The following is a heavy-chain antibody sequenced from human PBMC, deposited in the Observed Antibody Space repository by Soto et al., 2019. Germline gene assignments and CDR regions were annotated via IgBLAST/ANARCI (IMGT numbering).Heavy chain of an antibody. D-gene: IGHD5-12*01. CDR1: GGSISSGGYY. V-gene: IGHV4-30-2*01. Sequence: PSDTLSLTCSVFGGSISSGGYYWSLIRQPPGKGLEWIGYIYHSGSTYYNPSLKSRVTISVDRSKNQFSLKLSSVTAADTAVYYCAAGGGLPRYYWGQGTLVTVSS. CDR3: AAGGGLPRYY. J-gene: IGHJ4*02. CDR2: IYHSGST.